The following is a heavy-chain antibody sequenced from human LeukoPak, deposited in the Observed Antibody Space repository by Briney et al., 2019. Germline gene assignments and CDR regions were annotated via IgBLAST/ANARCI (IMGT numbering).Heavy chain of an antibody. J-gene: IGHJ5*02. V-gene: IGHV4-31*03. CDR1: GGSISSDGYY. CDR2: IYYSGST. D-gene: IGHD6-13*01. Sequence: SQTLSLTCTVSGGSISSDGYYWSWIRQHPGKGLEWIGYIYYSGSTYYNPSLKSRVTISVDTSKNQFSLKLSSVTAADTAVYYCAGHSSSWANWFDPWGQGTLVTVSS. CDR3: AGHSSSWANWFDP.